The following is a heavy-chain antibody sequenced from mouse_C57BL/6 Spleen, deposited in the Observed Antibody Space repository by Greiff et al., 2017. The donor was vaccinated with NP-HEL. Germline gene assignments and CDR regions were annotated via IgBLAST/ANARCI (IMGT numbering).Heavy chain of an antibody. CDR1: GFTFSDYG. J-gene: IGHJ4*01. CDR3: ANYYSNYDAMDY. D-gene: IGHD2-5*01. CDR2: ISSGSSTI. V-gene: IGHV5-17*01. Sequence: EVKLVESGGGLVKPGGSLKLSCAASGFTFSDYGMHWVRQAPEKGLEWVAYISSGSSTIYYADTVKGRFTISRDNAKNTLFLQMTSLRSEDTAMYYCANYYSNYDAMDYWGQGTSVTVSS.